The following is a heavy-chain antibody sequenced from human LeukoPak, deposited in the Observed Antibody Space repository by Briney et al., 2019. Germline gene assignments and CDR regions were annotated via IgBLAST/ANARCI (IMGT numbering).Heavy chain of an antibody. CDR1: GFTFSSYG. CDR2: IRYDGSNK. J-gene: IGHJ4*02. D-gene: IGHD2-2*01. CDR3: AEEYCSSTSCYVSD. Sequence: GGSLRLSCAASGFTFSSYGMHWVRQAPGKGLEWVAFIRYDGSNKYYADSVKGRFTISRDNSKNTLYLQMNSLRAEDTAVCHCAEEYCSSTSCYVSDWGQGTLVTVSS. V-gene: IGHV3-30*02.